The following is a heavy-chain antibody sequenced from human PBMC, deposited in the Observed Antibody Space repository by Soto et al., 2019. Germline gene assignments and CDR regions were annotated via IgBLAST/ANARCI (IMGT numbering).Heavy chain of an antibody. J-gene: IGHJ4*02. CDR2: ISSSSSTI. D-gene: IGHD3-22*01. CDR3: ARDGDYYDSSGYYFGFDY. Sequence: GGSLRLSCAASGFTFSSYSMNWVRQAPGKGLEWVSYISSSSSTIYYADSVKGRFTISRDNAKNSLYLQMNSLRDEDTAVYYCARDGDYYDSSGYYFGFDYWGQGTLVTVSS. CDR1: GFTFSSYS. V-gene: IGHV3-48*02.